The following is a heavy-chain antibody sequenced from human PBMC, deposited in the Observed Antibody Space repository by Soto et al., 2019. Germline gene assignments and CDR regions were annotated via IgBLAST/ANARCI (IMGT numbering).Heavy chain of an antibody. CDR2: INPNSGNT. J-gene: IGHJ4*02. Sequence: GASVKVSCKASGYTFTGYYMHWVLQAPGQGLEWMGWINPNSGNTGYAQKFQGRVTMTRNTSIRTAYMELSTLRSEDTAVYYCARGVNGGYSDDYWGQGTLVTVSS. V-gene: IGHV1-8*02. CDR3: ARGVNGGYSDDY. D-gene: IGHD2-15*01. CDR1: GYTFTGYY.